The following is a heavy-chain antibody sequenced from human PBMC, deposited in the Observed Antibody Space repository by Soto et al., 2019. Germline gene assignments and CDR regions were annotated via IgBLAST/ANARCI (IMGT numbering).Heavy chain of an antibody. CDR2: INHSGST. V-gene: IGHV4-34*01. D-gene: IGHD3-10*01. CDR1: GGSFSGYY. CDR3: ARPRGRNYYYYGMDV. J-gene: IGHJ6*02. Sequence: ETLSLTCAVYGGSFSGYYWSWIRQPPGKGLEWIGEINHSGSTNYNPSLKSRVTISVDTSKNQFSLKLSSVTAADTAVYYCARPRGRNYYYYGMDVWGQGTTVTVSS.